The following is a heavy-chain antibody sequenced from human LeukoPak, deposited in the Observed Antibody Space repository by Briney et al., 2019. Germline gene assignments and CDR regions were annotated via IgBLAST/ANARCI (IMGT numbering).Heavy chain of an antibody. J-gene: IGHJ5*02. CDR2: IYYSGST. D-gene: IGHD1-26*01. V-gene: IGHV4-39*01. CDR3: ARQGGVVGGATYNWFDP. CDR1: GGSISSSSYY. Sequence: NPSETLSLTCTVSGGSISSSSYYWGWIRQPPGKGLEWIGSIYYSGSTYYNPSLKSRVTISVDTSKNQFSLKLSSVTAADTAVYYCARQGGVVGGATYNWFDPWGQGTLVTVSS.